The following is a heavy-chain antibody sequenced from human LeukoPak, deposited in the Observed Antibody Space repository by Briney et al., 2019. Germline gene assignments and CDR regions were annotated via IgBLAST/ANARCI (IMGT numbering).Heavy chain of an antibody. CDR3: ARLRQQLVRDY. D-gene: IGHD6-13*01. J-gene: IGHJ4*02. Sequence: SSVKVSCKASGDTFISYAICWVPQAPGQGLEWMGGIIPIFGTANYVQKFQGRVTLTADASTSTPCMCLCTLRSEDTAVYYCARLRQQLVRDYWGQGTLVTVSS. V-gene: IGHV1-69*01. CDR1: GDTFISYA. CDR2: IIPIFGTA.